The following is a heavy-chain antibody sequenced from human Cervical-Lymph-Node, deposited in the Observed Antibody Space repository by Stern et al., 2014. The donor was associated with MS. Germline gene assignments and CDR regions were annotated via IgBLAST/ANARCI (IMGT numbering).Heavy chain of an antibody. CDR3: ARGDRRLRAFDL. CDR1: GASMTTGSYY. J-gene: IGHJ3*01. D-gene: IGHD2-21*02. Sequence: QVQLQESGPGLVKPSQTLSLTCTVSGASMTTGSYYWNWLRQPAGKGVEWIGQIYTSGSASYHPSLKNRLIMSVDTSKNQFPRLLSSVAAADTAVYYCARGDRRLRAFDLWGQGTMVTVSS. CDR2: IYTSGSA. V-gene: IGHV4-61*02.